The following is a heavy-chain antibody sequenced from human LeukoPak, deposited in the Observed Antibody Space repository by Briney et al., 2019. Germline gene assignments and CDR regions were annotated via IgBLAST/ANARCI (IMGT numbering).Heavy chain of an antibody. Sequence: GGSLRLSCAASGFTFSSYAMSWVRQAPGKGLEWVSAISGSGGSTYYADSVKGRFTISRDNSKNTLYLQMNSLRAEDTAVYYCAKLGYCSSTSCSAGAFDIWGQGTMVTVSS. CDR1: GFTFSSYA. J-gene: IGHJ3*02. D-gene: IGHD2-2*01. CDR3: AKLGYCSSTSCSAGAFDI. CDR2: ISGSGGST. V-gene: IGHV3-23*01.